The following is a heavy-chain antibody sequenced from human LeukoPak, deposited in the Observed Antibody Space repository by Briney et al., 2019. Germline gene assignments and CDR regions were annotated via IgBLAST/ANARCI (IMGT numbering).Heavy chain of an antibody. J-gene: IGHJ6*02. V-gene: IGHV4-34*01. D-gene: IGHD3-22*01. CDR3: ARGRIAKIVVVHSFHYGMDV. CDR1: GGSFTDYF. CDR2: INDYTGNT. Sequence: SETLSLTCDVFGGSFTDYFWTWIRQSPGKGLEWIGEINDYTGNTNYNPSLNSRVSISLEKSKNQFSLELSSVTAADTAVYYCARGRIAKIVVVHSFHYGMDVWGQGTTVTVSS.